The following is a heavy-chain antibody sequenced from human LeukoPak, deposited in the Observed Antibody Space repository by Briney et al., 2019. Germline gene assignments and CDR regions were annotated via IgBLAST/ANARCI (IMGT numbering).Heavy chain of an antibody. CDR2: INPSGGST. CDR3: AKAGPPIHYYYVDV. V-gene: IGHV1-46*01. Sequence: ASVKVSCKASGYTFTSYYMHWVRQAPGQGLEWMGIINPSGGSTSYAQKFQGRVTMTRDMSTSTVYMELSSLRPEDTAVYYCAKAGPPIHYYYVDVWGKGTTVTVSS. J-gene: IGHJ6*03. CDR1: GYTFTSYY.